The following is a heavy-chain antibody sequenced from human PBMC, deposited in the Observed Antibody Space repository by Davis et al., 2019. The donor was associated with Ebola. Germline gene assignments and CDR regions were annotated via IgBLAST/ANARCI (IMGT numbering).Heavy chain of an antibody. D-gene: IGHD4-17*01. CDR2: IYYSGST. J-gene: IGHJ5*02. V-gene: IGHV4-31*03. CDR1: GGSISSGGYS. Sequence: MPSETLSLTCTVSGGSISSGGYSWSWSRQHPGKGLEWIGYIYYSGSTYYNPSLKSRVTISVDTSKNQFSLKLSSVTAADTAVYYCARAPTTVTTCWFDPWGQGTLVTVSS. CDR3: ARAPTTVTTCWFDP.